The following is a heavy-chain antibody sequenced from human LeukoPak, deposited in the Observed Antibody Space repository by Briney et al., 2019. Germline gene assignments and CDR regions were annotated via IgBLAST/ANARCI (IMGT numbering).Heavy chain of an antibody. Sequence: ASVKVSCKASGYTFTSYDINWVRQAPGQGLEWMGWMNPNSGNTGYAQKFQGRVTMTRNTSISTAYMELSSLRSEGTAVYYCARTYSGSYIDYWGQGPLVTVSS. CDR3: ARTYSGSYIDY. D-gene: IGHD1-26*01. V-gene: IGHV1-8*01. CDR1: GYTFTSYD. J-gene: IGHJ4*02. CDR2: MNPNSGNT.